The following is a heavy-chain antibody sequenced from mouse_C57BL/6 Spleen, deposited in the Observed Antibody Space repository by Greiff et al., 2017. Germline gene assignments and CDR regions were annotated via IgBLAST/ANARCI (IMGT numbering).Heavy chain of an antibody. CDR2: IYIGNGYT. CDR3: ARTYYGSSYVTGFAY. Sequence: EVKLMESGAELVRPGSSVKMSCKTSGYTFTSYGINWVKQRPGQGLEWIGYIYIGNGYTEYNEKFKGKATLTSDTSSSTAYMQLSSLTSADSAVXVYARTYYGSSYVTGFAYWGQGTLVTVSA. D-gene: IGHD1-1*01. V-gene: IGHV1-58*01. CDR1: GYTFTSYG. J-gene: IGHJ3*01.